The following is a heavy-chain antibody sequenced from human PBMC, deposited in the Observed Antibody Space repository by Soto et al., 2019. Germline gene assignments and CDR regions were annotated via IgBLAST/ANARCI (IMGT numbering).Heavy chain of an antibody. D-gene: IGHD6-6*01. V-gene: IGHV3-15*07. CDR2: IKSKTDGGTT. CDR3: TTDRGRIAARPRYYYHDHGMDV. CDR1: GFTLSNAW. J-gene: IGHJ6*02. Sequence: EVQLVESGGGLVKPGGSLRLSCAASGFTLSNAWMNLVRQAPGKGLEWVGRIKSKTDGGTTDYAAHVKGRFTISRDHSRDAVYLPMNSLTTECSAVYYCTTDRGRIAARPRYYYHDHGMDVWGQGTTVTVSS.